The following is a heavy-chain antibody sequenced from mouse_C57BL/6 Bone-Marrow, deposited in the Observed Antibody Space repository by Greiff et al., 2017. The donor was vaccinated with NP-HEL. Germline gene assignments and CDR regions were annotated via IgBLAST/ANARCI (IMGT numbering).Heavy chain of an antibody. J-gene: IGHJ4*01. D-gene: IGHD1-1*01. CDR2: IDPSDSYT. Sequence: QVQLKQPGAELVMPGASVKLSCKASGYTFTSYWMLWVQQRPGQGLEWIGEIDPSDSYTNYNQRVKGKLLVTVDICTNTAYMQLNSLTSEDSAVYYCARGGGSSYYAMDYWGQGTSVTVSS. CDR3: ARGGGSSYYAMDY. CDR1: GYTFTSYW. V-gene: IGHV1-69*01.